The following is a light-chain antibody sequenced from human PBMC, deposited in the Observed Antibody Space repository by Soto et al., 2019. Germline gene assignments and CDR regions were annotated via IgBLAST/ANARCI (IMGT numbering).Light chain of an antibody. CDR3: QQYDNLTPLT. Sequence: DIQMTQSPSSLSASVGDRVTITCQASPDISNYLNWYQQKPGKAPKLLIYDASNLETGVPSRLSGSGSGTDFTFTISSLQPEDIATHYCQQYDNLTPLTLGQGTRLEIK. CDR1: PDISNY. J-gene: IGKJ5*01. V-gene: IGKV1-33*01. CDR2: DAS.